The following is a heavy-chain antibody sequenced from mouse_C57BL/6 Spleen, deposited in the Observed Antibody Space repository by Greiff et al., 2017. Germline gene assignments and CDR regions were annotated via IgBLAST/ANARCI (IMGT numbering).Heavy chain of an antibody. J-gene: IGHJ4*01. CDR2: IDPENGDT. V-gene: IGHV14-4*01. CDR3: TTREDYAGDYYAMDY. CDR1: GFNIKDDY. D-gene: IGHD2-4*01. Sequence: EVQLQESGAELVRPGASVKLSCTASGFNIKDDYMPWVKQRPEQGLEWIGWIDPENGDTEYASKFQGKATITADTSSNTAYLQLSSLTSEDTAVYYCTTREDYAGDYYAMDYWGQGTSVTVSS.